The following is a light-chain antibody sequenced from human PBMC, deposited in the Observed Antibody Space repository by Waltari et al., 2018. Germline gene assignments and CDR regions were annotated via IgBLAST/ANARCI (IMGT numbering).Light chain of an antibody. CDR3: QQYDNLPSWT. J-gene: IGKJ1*01. CDR1: QDLSNY. V-gene: IGKV1-33*01. Sequence: DIQMTQSPSSLSASVGDRVTITCQASQDLSNYLNWYQQKPGKAPKLLIYDASNLETGVPSRFSGSGSGTDFTFTISSLQPEDIATYYCQQYDNLPSWTFGQWTKVEIK. CDR2: DAS.